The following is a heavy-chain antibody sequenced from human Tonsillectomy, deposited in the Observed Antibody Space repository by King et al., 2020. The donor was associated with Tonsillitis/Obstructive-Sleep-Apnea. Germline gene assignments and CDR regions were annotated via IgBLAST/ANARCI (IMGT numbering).Heavy chain of an antibody. D-gene: IGHD3-3*01. CDR3: ARDGTGDYDFWSGYRSHNWFDP. Sequence: EVQLVESGGGLVKPGGSLRLSCAASGFTFSSYSMNWVRQAPGKGLAWVSSISSSSSYIYYADSVKGRFTISRDNAKNSLYLQMNSLRAEDTAVYYCARDGTGDYDFWSGYRSHNWFDPWGQGTLVTVSS. J-gene: IGHJ5*02. CDR1: GFTFSSYS. V-gene: IGHV3-21*01. CDR2: ISSSSSYI.